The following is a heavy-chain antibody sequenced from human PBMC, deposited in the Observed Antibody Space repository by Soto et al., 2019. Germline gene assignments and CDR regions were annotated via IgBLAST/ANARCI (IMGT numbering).Heavy chain of an antibody. CDR3: ARRSTVTYDY. Sequence: QLQLQESGPELVKPSETLSLNCTVSGGSLTSNSYYWGWIRQPPGKGLEWIGSFYYSQSTYFNPSLKSRVTISVETYKNQYSLKLSAVTAADTAVYYCARRSTVTYDYWGQGILVTVSS. CDR2: FYYSQST. J-gene: IGHJ4*02. V-gene: IGHV4-39*01. CDR1: GGSLTSNSYY. D-gene: IGHD4-17*01.